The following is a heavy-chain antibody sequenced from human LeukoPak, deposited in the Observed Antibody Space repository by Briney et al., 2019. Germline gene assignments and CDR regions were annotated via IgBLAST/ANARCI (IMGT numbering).Heavy chain of an antibody. CDR2: INPSGGST. Sequence: ASVKVSCKASGYTFTSYYMHWVRQAPGQGLGWMGIINPSGGSTSYAQKFQGRVTMTRDTSTSTVYMELSSLRSEDTAVYYCASLPNYYDSSGYFDYYYMDVWGKGTTVTVSS. J-gene: IGHJ6*03. CDR3: ASLPNYYDSSGYFDYYYMDV. CDR1: GYTFTSYY. V-gene: IGHV1-46*01. D-gene: IGHD3-22*01.